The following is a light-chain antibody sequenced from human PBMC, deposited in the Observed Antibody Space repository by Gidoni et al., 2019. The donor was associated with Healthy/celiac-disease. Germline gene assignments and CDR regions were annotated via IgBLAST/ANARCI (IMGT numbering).Light chain of an antibody. CDR3: QQSYSTPYT. Sequence: DIQMTQSPSSLSASVGDRVIITCRASQSISSYLHWYQQKPGKAPKILIYAASSLQSRVPSRFSGSGSGTDFTLTISSLQPEDFATYYCQQSYSTPYTFXXXTKLEIK. CDR2: AAS. CDR1: QSISSY. V-gene: IGKV1-39*01. J-gene: IGKJ2*01.